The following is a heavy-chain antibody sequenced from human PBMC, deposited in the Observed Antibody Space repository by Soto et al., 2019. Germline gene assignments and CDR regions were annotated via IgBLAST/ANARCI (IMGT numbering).Heavy chain of an antibody. D-gene: IGHD4-17*01. V-gene: IGHV3-33*01. Sequence: GGSLRLSCAASGFTFSSYGMHWVRQAPGKGLEWVAVIWYDGSNKYYADSVKGRFTISRDNSKNTLYLQMNSLRAEDTAVYYCARDPWRATLNSFYGDYFLAQYGMDVWGQGTTVTVSS. J-gene: IGHJ6*02. CDR3: ARDPWRATLNSFYGDYFLAQYGMDV. CDR2: IWYDGSNK. CDR1: GFTFSSYG.